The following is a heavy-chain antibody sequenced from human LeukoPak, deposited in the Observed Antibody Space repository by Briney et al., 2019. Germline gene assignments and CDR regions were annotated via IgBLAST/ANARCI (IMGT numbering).Heavy chain of an antibody. D-gene: IGHD3-16*01. CDR2: ISYDGSNK. Sequence: GRSLRLSCAASGFTFSSYAMHWVRQAPGKGLEWVTVISYDGSNKYYADSVKGRFTIPRDNSKNTLYLQMNSLRAEDTAVYYCARDHLTITFRVAYYFDYWGQGTLVTVSS. CDR3: ARDHLTITFRVAYYFDY. V-gene: IGHV3-30-3*01. J-gene: IGHJ4*02. CDR1: GFTFSSYA.